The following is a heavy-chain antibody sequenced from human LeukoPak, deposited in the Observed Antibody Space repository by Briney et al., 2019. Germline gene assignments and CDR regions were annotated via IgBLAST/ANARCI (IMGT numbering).Heavy chain of an antibody. CDR2: ISYGGSSQ. Sequence: GGSLRLSCAASAFILTNYAMHWVRQAPGKGLEWVSVISYGGSSQYYADSVKGRFTISSDNSKNTLYLQMNSLRAEDTAVYFCARGAYSSGWYVYYFDYWGQGTLVTVSS. J-gene: IGHJ4*02. CDR3: ARGAYSSGWYVYYFDY. V-gene: IGHV3-30-3*01. D-gene: IGHD6-19*01. CDR1: AFILTNYA.